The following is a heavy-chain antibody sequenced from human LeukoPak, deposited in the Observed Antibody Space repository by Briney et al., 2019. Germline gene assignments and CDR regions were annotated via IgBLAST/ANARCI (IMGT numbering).Heavy chain of an antibody. V-gene: IGHV4-34*01. CDR3: AGSIAARLDY. Sequence: SGTLSLTCAVYGGSFSDYYWSRIRQPPGKGLEWIGEINHSGSTNYNPSLKSRVTISVDTSKNQFSLKLSSVTAADTAVYYCAGSIAARLDYWGQGTLVTVSS. CDR2: INHSGST. J-gene: IGHJ4*02. D-gene: IGHD6-6*01. CDR1: GGSFSDYY.